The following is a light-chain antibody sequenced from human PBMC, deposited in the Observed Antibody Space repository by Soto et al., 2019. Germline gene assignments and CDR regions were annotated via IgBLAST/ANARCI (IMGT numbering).Light chain of an antibody. J-gene: IGKJ4*01. CDR1: QSISSW. CDR2: DSF. Sequence: DIQMTQSPSSLSASGGDRVSITCRASQSISSWLAWYQQKPGKAPKLLMFDSFSLESGDPSRFSGRRSGTEFTRTISSLQPDDYATYHCQQYTSYSPLTFGGGNKVEIK. V-gene: IGKV1-5*01. CDR3: QQYTSYSPLT.